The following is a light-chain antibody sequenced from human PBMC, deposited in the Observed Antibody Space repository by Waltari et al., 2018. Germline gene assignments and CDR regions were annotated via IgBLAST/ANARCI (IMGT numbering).Light chain of an antibody. CDR2: RNK. V-gene: IGLV1-47*01. Sequence: QSVLTQPPSASGTPGQRVTIPCSGSRSHIGNNYVYWYQQPPGTAPKPLIYRNKQRPSGVPDRFSGSKSGTSASLAISGLRSEDEADYYCAAWDDSLSGRVFGGGTKVTVL. J-gene: IGLJ3*02. CDR1: RSHIGNNY. CDR3: AAWDDSLSGRV.